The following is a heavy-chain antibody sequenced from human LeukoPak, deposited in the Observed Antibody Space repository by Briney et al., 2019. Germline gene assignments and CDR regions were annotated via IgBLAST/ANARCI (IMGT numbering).Heavy chain of an antibody. CDR3: SKSFETSGYYGPDAFET. D-gene: IGHD3-22*01. CDR1: GFSVTRNF. J-gene: IGHJ3*02. CDR2: IYGDGST. Sequence: PGGSLXLSCAASGFSVTRNFMTWVRQAPGKGLEWVSIIYGDGSTYNADSVKGRLAIARDNSNNTVFLQMNSLRAEDTAVYYCSKSFETSGYYGPDAFETWGQGTMVTVSS. V-gene: IGHV3-66*01.